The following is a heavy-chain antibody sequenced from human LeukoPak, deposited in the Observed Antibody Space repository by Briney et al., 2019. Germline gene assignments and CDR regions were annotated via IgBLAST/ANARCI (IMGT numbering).Heavy chain of an antibody. CDR1: GYSFTSYW. D-gene: IGHD2-15*01. V-gene: IGHV5-51*01. CDR2: IHPADSDT. J-gene: IGHJ4*02. CDR3: ARLSCSGGTCYPFDS. Sequence: GESLKISCEGSGYSFTSYWIGWVCQMSGKGLEWMGVIHPADSDTRYSPSFQGQVTISVDKSNSTPYLQWRSLRASDTAMYYCARLSCSGGTCYPFDSWGQGTLVTVSS.